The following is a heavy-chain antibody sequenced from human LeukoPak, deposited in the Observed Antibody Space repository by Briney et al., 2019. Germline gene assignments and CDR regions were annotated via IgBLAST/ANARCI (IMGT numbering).Heavy chain of an antibody. V-gene: IGHV4-4*09. CDR1: RGSISTYY. Sequence: SETLSLTCTISRGSISTYYWSWIRQPQATGLERIGYISTGGSTNYNPSLKSRVTISVDTSKNQLSLNLSSVTAAGTAVYYCARRRTTGTTGYFDYWGQGTLVTVSS. J-gene: IGHJ4*02. CDR2: ISTGGST. CDR3: ARRRTTGTTGYFDY. D-gene: IGHD1-1*01.